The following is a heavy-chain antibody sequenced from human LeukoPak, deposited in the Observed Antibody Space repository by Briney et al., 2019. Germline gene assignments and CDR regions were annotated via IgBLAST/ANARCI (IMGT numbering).Heavy chain of an antibody. J-gene: IGHJ4*02. D-gene: IGHD2-2*02. CDR3: ARDNLPAAIPAFDY. V-gene: IGHV3-30-3*01. CDR1: GFTFSSYA. Sequence: GGSLRLSCAASGFTFSSYAMHWVRQAPGKGLEWVAVISYDGSNKYYADSVKGRFTISRDNSKNTLYLQMNSLRAEDTAVYYCARDNLPAAIPAFDYWGQGTLVTVSS. CDR2: ISYDGSNK.